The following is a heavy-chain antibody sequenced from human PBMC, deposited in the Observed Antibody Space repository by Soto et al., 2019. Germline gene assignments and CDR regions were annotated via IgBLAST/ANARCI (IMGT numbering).Heavy chain of an antibody. Sequence: GGSLRLSCAASGFTFSSYWMSWVRQAPGKGLEWVANIKQDGSEKYYVDSVKGRFTISRDNAKNSLYLQMNSLRAEDTAVYYCARDMYDYIWGSYRYRGVFDYWGQGTLVTVSS. J-gene: IGHJ4*02. CDR1: GFTFSSYW. V-gene: IGHV3-7*01. CDR2: IKQDGSEK. CDR3: ARDMYDYIWGSYRYRGVFDY. D-gene: IGHD3-16*02.